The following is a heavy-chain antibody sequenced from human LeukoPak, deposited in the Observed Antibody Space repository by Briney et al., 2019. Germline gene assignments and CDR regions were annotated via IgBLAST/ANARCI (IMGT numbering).Heavy chain of an antibody. D-gene: IGHD1-1*01. V-gene: IGHV1-2*02. CDR3: GRDRHWNQGNFDY. CDR2: INPNNGGT. J-gene: IGHJ4*02. Sequence: ASVKVSCKAFGYTITGYYIHWERQAPGQGVEWMGWINPNNGGTNSAQKFQGRVTMTRDTSIGTAYMELNRLTYDDTAVYYCGRDRHWNQGNFDYWGQGTLVTVSS. CDR1: GYTITGYY.